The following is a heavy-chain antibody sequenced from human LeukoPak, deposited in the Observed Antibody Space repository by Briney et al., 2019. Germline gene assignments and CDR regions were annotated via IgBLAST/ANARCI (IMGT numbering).Heavy chain of an antibody. J-gene: IGHJ6*02. Sequence: PGGSLRLSCAASGFTFSSYWMSWVRQAPGKGLEGLANKNQDGREKYYVDSVKGRFTISRDNAKNSLYLQMNSLRAEDTAVYYCARDGPVTPSYYYYYGMDVWGQGTTVTVSS. CDR2: KNQDGREK. D-gene: IGHD4-17*01. CDR1: GFTFSSYW. V-gene: IGHV3-7*01. CDR3: ARDGPVTPSYYYYYGMDV.